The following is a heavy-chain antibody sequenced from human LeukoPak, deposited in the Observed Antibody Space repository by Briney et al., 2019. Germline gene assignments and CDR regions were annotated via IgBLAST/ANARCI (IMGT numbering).Heavy chain of an antibody. Sequence: SETLSLTCAVYGGSFSGYYWSWIRQPPGKGLEWIGEINHSGNTNYNPSLKSRVTISVDTSKNQFSLKLSSVTAADTAVYYCARVGYYGSGSSWGKGTTVTVSS. D-gene: IGHD3-10*01. CDR3: ARVGYYGSGSS. CDR1: GGSFSGYY. CDR2: INHSGNT. J-gene: IGHJ6*04. V-gene: IGHV4-34*01.